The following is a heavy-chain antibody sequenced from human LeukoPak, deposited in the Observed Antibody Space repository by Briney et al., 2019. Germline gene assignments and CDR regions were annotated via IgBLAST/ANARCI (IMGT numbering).Heavy chain of an antibody. CDR2: IYYSGST. CDR3: ARHTRGYSYSYGGYYYDY. Sequence: PSETLSLTCTVSGGSISSSTCYWGWTREPPGEGLEWIGTIYYSGSTDYNPSLKSRVTISVDTSKNQFSLRLSSVTAADTAVYYYARHTRGYSYSYGGYYYDYWGQGTLVTVSS. V-gene: IGHV4-39*01. J-gene: IGHJ4*02. D-gene: IGHD5-18*01. CDR1: GGSISSSTCY.